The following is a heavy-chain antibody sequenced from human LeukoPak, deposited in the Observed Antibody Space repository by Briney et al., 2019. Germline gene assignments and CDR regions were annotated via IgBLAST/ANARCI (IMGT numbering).Heavy chain of an antibody. V-gene: IGHV4-4*02. CDR3: ARFTKSGSSNWFDP. CDR1: GGSFGDDQY. CDR2: IYHSGST. D-gene: IGHD3-10*01. Sequence: PSETLSLTCTVSGGSFGDDQYWGWFRQAPGKGLEWIGEIYHSGSTNYNPSLKSRVTISVDKSKNQFSLKLSSVTAADTAVYYCARFTKSGSSNWFDPWGQGTLVTVSS. J-gene: IGHJ5*02.